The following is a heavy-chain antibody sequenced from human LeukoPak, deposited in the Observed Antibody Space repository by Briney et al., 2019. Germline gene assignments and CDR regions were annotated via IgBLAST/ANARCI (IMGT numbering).Heavy chain of an antibody. D-gene: IGHD2-15*01. Sequence: SETLSLTCTVSGGSISSGGYSWSWIRQHPGKGLEWIGYIYYSGSTYYNPSLKSRVTISVDTSKNQFSLKLSSVTAADTAVYYCARGRGLLRFDYWGQGTLVTVSS. J-gene: IGHJ4*02. CDR2: IYYSGST. CDR1: GGSISSGGYS. CDR3: ARGRGLLRFDY. V-gene: IGHV4-31*03.